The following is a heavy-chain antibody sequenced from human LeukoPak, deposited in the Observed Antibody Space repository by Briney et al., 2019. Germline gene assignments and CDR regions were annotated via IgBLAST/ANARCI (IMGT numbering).Heavy chain of an antibody. J-gene: IGHJ4*02. CDR1: GFTFSSYS. D-gene: IGHD5-18*01. CDR3: ARDWARGYSYGFDY. CDR2: ISSSSSYI. V-gene: IGHV3-21*01. Sequence: PGRSLRLSCAASGFTFSSYSMNWVRQAPGKGLEWVSSISSSSSYIYYADSVKGRFTISRDNAKNSLYLQMNSLRAEDTAVYYCARDWARGYSYGFDYWGQGTLVTVSS.